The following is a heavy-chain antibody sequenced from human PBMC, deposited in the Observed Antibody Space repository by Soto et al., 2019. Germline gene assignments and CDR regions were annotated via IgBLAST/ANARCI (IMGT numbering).Heavy chain of an antibody. Sequence: QVRLVQSRAEVKQPGASVKVSCKASGYTFTSYYMHWVRQAPGQGLEWMGIINPSGGSTSYAQKCQGRVTMTRDTATSTDYLELSSLRSEDTDVYYCARGGAGSSHYYYCGMDVWGQGTTVTVSS. V-gene: IGHV1-46*01. J-gene: IGHJ6*02. D-gene: IGHD1-26*01. CDR3: ARGGAGSSHYYYCGMDV. CDR1: GYTFTSYY. CDR2: INPSGGST.